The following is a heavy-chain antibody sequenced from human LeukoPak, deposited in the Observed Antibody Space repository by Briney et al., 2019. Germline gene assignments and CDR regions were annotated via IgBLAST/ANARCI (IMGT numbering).Heavy chain of an antibody. CDR2: IIPVFGTA. V-gene: IGHV1-69*13. J-gene: IGHJ4*02. D-gene: IGHD3-22*01. CDR3: ARYHYDSSGYAYYFDY. CDR1: GGTFSSYG. Sequence: SVKVSCKASGGTFSSYGISWVRQAPGQGLEWMGGIIPVFGTANYAQKFQGRVTITADESTSTAYMELSSLTSEDTAVYYCARYHYDSSGYAYYFDYWGQGTLVTVSS.